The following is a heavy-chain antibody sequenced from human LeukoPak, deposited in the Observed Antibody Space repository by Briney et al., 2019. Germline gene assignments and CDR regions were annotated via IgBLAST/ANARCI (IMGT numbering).Heavy chain of an antibody. V-gene: IGHV1-18*01. CDR1: GYTFTVYY. Sequence: VKVSCKASGYTFTVYYMHWVRQAPGQGLEWMGWISAYNGNTNYAQKLQGRVTMTTDTSTSTAYMELRSLRSDDTAVYYCARGHRYSKSYFDYWGQGTLVTVSS. CDR3: ARGHRYSKSYFDY. J-gene: IGHJ4*02. D-gene: IGHD2-21*01. CDR2: ISAYNGNT.